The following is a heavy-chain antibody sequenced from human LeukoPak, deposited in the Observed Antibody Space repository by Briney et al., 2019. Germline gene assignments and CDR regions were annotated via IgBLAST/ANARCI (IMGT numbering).Heavy chain of an antibody. CDR1: GGSISSSSYY. CDR3: ARGYCSGGSCYSYYYYNYMDV. CDR2: IHYSGST. Sequence: SETLSLTCTVSGGSISSSSYYWGWIRQPPGKGLEWIGSIHYSGSTNYNPSLKSRVTISVDTSKNQFSLKLSSVAAADTAVYYCARGYCSGGSCYSYYYYNYMDVWGKGTTVTVSS. V-gene: IGHV4-39*07. J-gene: IGHJ6*03. D-gene: IGHD2-15*01.